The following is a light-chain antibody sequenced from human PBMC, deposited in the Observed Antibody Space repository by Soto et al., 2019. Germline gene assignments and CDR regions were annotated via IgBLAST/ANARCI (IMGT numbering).Light chain of an antibody. J-gene: IGLJ1*01. Sequence: QSVLTQPASVSGSPGQSITISCTGTSSDVGNYNYVSWYQQHPGKAPKLMIYEVSNRPSGVSNRFSGSKSGNTASLTISGLQAEDDADYFCGSYTSSSTVVFGTGTKVTV. CDR2: EVS. CDR3: GSYTSSSTVV. V-gene: IGLV2-14*01. CDR1: SSDVGNYNY.